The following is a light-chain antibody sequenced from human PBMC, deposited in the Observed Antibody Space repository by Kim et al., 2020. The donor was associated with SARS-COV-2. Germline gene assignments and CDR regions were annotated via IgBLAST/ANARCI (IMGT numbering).Light chain of an antibody. CDR2: AKN. Sequence: VLGKTGRITCQVDSRRSYYAIGNQQKPRQAPALVIYAKNNRSSGIPDRFSGSSSGKTASLTIPGAQAEDEAYYYCNSRDSSGNHVVIGGGPQLPS. J-gene: IGLJ2*01. CDR3: NSRDSSGNHVV. V-gene: IGLV3-19*01. CDR1: SRRSYY.